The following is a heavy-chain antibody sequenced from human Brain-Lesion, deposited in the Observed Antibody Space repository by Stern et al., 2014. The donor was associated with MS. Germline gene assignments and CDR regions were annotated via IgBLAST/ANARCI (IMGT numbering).Heavy chain of an antibody. CDR1: GYIFTGYD. CDR3: ARDQRGITIFGVVTDYYSLGMDV. V-gene: IGHV1-2*02. CDR2: TNPNNGGT. Sequence: QVQLGQSGAEVKKPGASVKVSCKTSGYIFTGYDIHLVRQAPGPGLEWKSCTNPNNGGTKYAQKFQGRITMSRETSISNADVVMSSLPSDVTAVYYCARDQRGITIFGVVTDYYSLGMDVWGQGTTVTVSS. D-gene: IGHD3-3*01. J-gene: IGHJ6*02.